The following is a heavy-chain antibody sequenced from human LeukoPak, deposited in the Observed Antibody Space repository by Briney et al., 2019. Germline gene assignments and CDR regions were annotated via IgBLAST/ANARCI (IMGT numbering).Heavy chain of an antibody. CDR1: GGSLSSGGYY. Sequence: PSETLSLTCTVSGGSLSSGGYYWSWIRQHPGKGLEWIGYIYYSGSTYYNPSLKSRVTISVDTSKNQFSLKLSSVTAADTAVYYCARAGRGYSYSLDYWGQGTLVTVSS. D-gene: IGHD5-18*01. CDR3: ARAGRGYSYSLDY. CDR2: IYYSGST. J-gene: IGHJ4*02. V-gene: IGHV4-31*03.